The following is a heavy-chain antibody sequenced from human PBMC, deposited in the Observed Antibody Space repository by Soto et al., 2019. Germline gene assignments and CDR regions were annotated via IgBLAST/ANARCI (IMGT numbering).Heavy chain of an antibody. V-gene: IGHV3-23*01. D-gene: IGHD6-19*01. CDR3: AKQTAVAGTSTWFDP. J-gene: IGHJ5*02. CDR2: ISGSGGST. Sequence: EVQLLESGGGLVQPGGSLRLSCAASGFTFSSYAMSWVRQAPGKGLEWVSAISGSGGSTYYADSVKGRFTIYRDNSKNTLYLQMNSLRAEDTAVYYCAKQTAVAGTSTWFDPWGQGTLVTVSS. CDR1: GFTFSSYA.